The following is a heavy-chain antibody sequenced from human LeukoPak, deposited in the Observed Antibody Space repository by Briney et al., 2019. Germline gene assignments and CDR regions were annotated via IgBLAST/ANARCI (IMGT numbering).Heavy chain of an antibody. J-gene: IGHJ4*02. CDR1: GGSISSGGYF. CDR3: ARDSGDGDYEPLDY. CDR2: LYRDGST. V-gene: IGHV3-53*01. D-gene: IGHD4-17*01. Sequence: LSLTCTVSGGSISSGGYFWTWVRQAPGKGLEWVSILYRDGSTYYADSVKGRFTISRDNPKNTLYLQMNSLRAEDTAVYYCARDSGDGDYEPLDYWGQGTLVTVSS.